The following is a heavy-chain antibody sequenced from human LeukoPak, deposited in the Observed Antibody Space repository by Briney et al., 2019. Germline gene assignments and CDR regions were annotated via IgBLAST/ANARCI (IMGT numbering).Heavy chain of an antibody. D-gene: IGHD2-21*02. CDR1: GGTFSSYA. CDR3: ARVSDCGGDCSNPGALHYYYYYYMDV. V-gene: IGHV1-69*06. J-gene: IGHJ6*03. CDR2: IIPIFGTA. Sequence: SVKVSCKASGGTFSSYAISWVRQSPGQGLEWMGGIIPIFGTANDAQKFQGRVTITADKSTSTAYMELSSLRSEDTAVYYCARVSDCGGDCSNPGALHYYYYYYMDVWGKGTTVTVSS.